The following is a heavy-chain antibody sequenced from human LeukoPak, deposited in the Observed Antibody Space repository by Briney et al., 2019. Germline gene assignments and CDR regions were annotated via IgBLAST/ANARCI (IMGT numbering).Heavy chain of an antibody. J-gene: IGHJ4*02. CDR1: GFTFSNHA. CDR2: ISTDGDGP. D-gene: IGHD5-12*01. Sequence: HPGGSLRLSCAASGFTFSNHAMNWVRQVPGKGLVWVSTISTDGDGPHYADSVKGRFTISRDNMKNTLYLQMDNLRDVNTAVDFCASTFNGFDPNFDHWGQGTLVTVSS. V-gene: IGHV3-23*01. CDR3: ASTFNGFDPNFDH.